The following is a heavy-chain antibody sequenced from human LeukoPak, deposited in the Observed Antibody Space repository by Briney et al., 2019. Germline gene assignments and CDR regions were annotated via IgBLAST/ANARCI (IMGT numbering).Heavy chain of an antibody. D-gene: IGHD2-8*01. J-gene: IGHJ4*02. CDR1: GFTFSSYA. CDR3: AKERLLYSQIDY. CDR2: ISGSGGST. Sequence: PGGSLTLSCAASGFTFSSYAMSWVRQAPGKGLEWVSGISGSGGSTYYADSVKGRFTISRDNSKNTLFLQVNSLRAEDTAVYYCAKERLLYSQIDYWGQGTLVTVSS. V-gene: IGHV3-23*01.